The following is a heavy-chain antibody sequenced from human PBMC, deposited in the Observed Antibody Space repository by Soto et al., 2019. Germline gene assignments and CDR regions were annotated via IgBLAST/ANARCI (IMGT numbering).Heavy chain of an antibody. D-gene: IGHD6-19*01. CDR2: IQYNGNT. Sequence: SETLSLTCTVSGVSIGSVSISSNYWSWIRQPSGKGLEWIGSIQYNGNTKYSPSLKSRLTMSIETSQNQFSLHLTSVTAADTAVYYCATIPYNSASFDYCGQGTMVTVSS. CDR3: ATIPYNSASFDY. CDR1: GVSIGSVSISSNY. V-gene: IGHV4-61*01. J-gene: IGHJ4*02.